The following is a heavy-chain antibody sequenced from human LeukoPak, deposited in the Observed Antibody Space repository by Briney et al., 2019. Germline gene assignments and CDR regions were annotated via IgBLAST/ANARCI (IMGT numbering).Heavy chain of an antibody. Sequence: GGSLRLSCAASGLTFSSYGMNWGRQAPGKGLEWVSYISSSSSTIYYAAPLKGRFTISRDNAKNSLYLQMNSLRAEDTAVYYCARTRYSSSSIFDYWGQGTLVTVSP. V-gene: IGHV3-48*01. D-gene: IGHD6-6*01. CDR2: ISSSSSTI. CDR1: GLTFSSYG. CDR3: ARTRYSSSSIFDY. J-gene: IGHJ4*02.